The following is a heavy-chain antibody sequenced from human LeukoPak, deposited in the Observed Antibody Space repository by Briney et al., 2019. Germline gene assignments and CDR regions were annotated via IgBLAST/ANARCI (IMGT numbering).Heavy chain of an antibody. CDR2: IYSGGST. V-gene: IGHV3-53*01. D-gene: IGHD1-7*01. J-gene: IGHJ5*02. CDR1: GFTVSSNY. CDR3: AKDRWLELFNWFDP. Sequence: GGSLRLSCAASGFTVSSNYMSWVRQAPGKGLEWVSVIYSGGSTYYADSVKGRFTISRDNSKNTLYLQMNSLRAEDTAVYYCAKDRWLELFNWFDPWGQGTLVTVSS.